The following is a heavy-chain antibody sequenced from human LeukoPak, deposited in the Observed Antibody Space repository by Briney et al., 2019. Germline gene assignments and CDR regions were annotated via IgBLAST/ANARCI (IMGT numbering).Heavy chain of an antibody. CDR3: ARGTYYDFWSGYSHYYYYMDV. Sequence: PSETLSLTCTVSGGSISSYYWSWIRQPAGKGLEWIGRIYTSGSTNYNPSLKSRVTMSVDTSKNQFSLKLSSVTAADTAVYHCARGTYYDFWSGYSHYYYYMDVWGEGTTVTVSS. D-gene: IGHD3-3*01. CDR2: IYTSGST. V-gene: IGHV4-4*07. CDR1: GGSISSYY. J-gene: IGHJ6*03.